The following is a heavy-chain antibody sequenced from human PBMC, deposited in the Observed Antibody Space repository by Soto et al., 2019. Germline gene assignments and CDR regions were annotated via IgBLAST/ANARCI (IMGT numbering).Heavy chain of an antibody. Sequence: SVEVSCQASGGSFLNFGIRWVRQAPGQGLEWMGGIVPVFGRPNYAQRFRGRLTITADESTSTGYMELISLRSDDTAVYYCAREGSGYNFWGQGTQVTVS. CDR3: AREGSGYNF. CDR2: IVPVFGRP. V-gene: IGHV1-69*13. J-gene: IGHJ4*02. D-gene: IGHD5-12*01. CDR1: GGSFLNFG.